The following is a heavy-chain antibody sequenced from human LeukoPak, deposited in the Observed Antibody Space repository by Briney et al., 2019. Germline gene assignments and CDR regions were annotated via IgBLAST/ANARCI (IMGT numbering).Heavy chain of an antibody. D-gene: IGHD6-13*01. J-gene: IGHJ5*02. CDR3: AKGCVSTNCQATRWFDP. CDR1: GFTFSSYA. Sequence: QPGGSLRLSCAASGFTFSSYAMGWVRQTPGKGLEWVSSISGGGDSTYYVDSVKGRFTISRDNSKNTVYLQMNSLRAEDTAVYYCAKGCVSTNCQATRWFDPWGQGTLVTVSS. CDR2: ISGGGDST. V-gene: IGHV3-23*01.